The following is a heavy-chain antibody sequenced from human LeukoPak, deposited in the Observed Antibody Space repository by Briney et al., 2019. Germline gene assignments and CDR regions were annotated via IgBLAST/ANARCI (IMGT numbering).Heavy chain of an antibody. J-gene: IGHJ5*02. CDR3: ARDPDSSSWYRFDP. D-gene: IGHD6-13*01. V-gene: IGHV1-2*06. CDR1: GYTLTGYY. CDR2: VNPNSGGT. Sequence: ASVKVSCKASGYTLTGYYMHWVRQAPGQGLEWMGRVNPNSGGTNYAQKFQGRVTMTRDTSISTAYMELSRLRSDDTAVYYCARDPDSSSWYRFDPWGQGTLVTVSS.